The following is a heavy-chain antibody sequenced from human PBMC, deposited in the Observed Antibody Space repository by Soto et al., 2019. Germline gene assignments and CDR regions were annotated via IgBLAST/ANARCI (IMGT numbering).Heavy chain of an antibody. Sequence: TSETLSLTCSISGGSISSYYWSWIRQPPGKGLEWIGYIYYNGNTNYNPSLKSRVTISVDTSKNQFSLEVRSMNAADTAVYYCARGGRAYSYGLDCWGQGSLVTVSS. J-gene: IGHJ4*02. D-gene: IGHD5-18*01. CDR2: IYYNGNT. V-gene: IGHV4-59*01. CDR1: GGSISSYY. CDR3: ARGGRAYSYGLDC.